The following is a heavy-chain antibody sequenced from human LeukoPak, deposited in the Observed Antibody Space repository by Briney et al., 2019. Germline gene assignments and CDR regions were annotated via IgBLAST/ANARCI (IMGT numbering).Heavy chain of an antibody. CDR1: GFTFSNDD. CDR3: AGDLVPAAGQRGFHY. CDR2: ISSGSTTI. V-gene: IGHV3-48*01. J-gene: IGHJ4*02. Sequence: GGSLRLSCAASGFTFSNDDMNWVRQAPGKGLEWVSYISSGSTTIHYADSVKGRFTISRDNAKNSLYLQMNSLRAEDTAVYYCAGDLVPAAGQRGFHYWGQGTLVSVSS. D-gene: IGHD6-13*01.